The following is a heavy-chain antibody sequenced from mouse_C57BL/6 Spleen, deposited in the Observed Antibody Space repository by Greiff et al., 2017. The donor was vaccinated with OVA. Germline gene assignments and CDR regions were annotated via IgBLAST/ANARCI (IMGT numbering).Heavy chain of an antibody. CDR2: INYDGSST. J-gene: IGHJ3*01. V-gene: IGHV5-16*01. CDR3: ARGSSPAWFAY. CDR1: GFTFSDYY. Sequence: DVQLVESEGGLVQPGSSMKLSCTASGFTFSDYYMAWVRQVPEKGLEWVANINYDGSSTYYLDSLKSRFIISRDNAKNILYLQMSSLKSEDTATYYCARGSSPAWFAYWGQGTLVTVSA. D-gene: IGHD1-1*01.